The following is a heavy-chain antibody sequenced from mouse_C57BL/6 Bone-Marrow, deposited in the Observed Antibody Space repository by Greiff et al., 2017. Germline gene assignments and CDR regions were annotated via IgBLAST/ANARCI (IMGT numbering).Heavy chain of an antibody. CDR3: AKQGFYGRRRENAIDY. CDR2: IWGGGST. V-gene: IGHV2-9*01. Sequence: VQLQESGPGLVAPSQSLSITCTVSGFSLTSYGVDWVRQPPGKGLEWLGVIWGGGSTNYNSALMSRLSISKDNSKSQVFLKMNRLQTDDTAMDYCAKQGFYGRRRENAIDYWGQGTSVTVSS. D-gene: IGHD2-1*01. J-gene: IGHJ4*01. CDR1: GFSLTSYG.